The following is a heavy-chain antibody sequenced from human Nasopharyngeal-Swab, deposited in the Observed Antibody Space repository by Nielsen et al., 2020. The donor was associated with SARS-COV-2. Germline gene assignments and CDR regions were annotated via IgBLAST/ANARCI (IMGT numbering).Heavy chain of an antibody. V-gene: IGHV3-23*01. CDR2: ISGSGGST. D-gene: IGHD1-20*01. Sequence: GESLKISCAASGFTFSGYAMSWVRQAPGKGLEWVSAISGSGGSTYYADSVKGRFTISRDNSKNTLYLQMNSLRAEDTAVYYCAKALSANNWNYYYYGMDVWGQGTTVTVSS. CDR1: GFTFSGYA. CDR3: AKALSANNWNYYYYGMDV. J-gene: IGHJ6*02.